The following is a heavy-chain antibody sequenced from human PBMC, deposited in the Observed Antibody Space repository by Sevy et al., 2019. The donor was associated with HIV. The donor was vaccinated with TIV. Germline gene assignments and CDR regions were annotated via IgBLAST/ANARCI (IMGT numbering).Heavy chain of an antibody. J-gene: IGHJ5*02. CDR2: IYHSGST. CDR1: GGSISSGGYS. Sequence: SETLSLTCAVSGGSISSGGYSWSWIRQPPGKGLEWIGYIYHSGSTYYNPSLKSRVTISVDRSKNQFSLKLSSVTAAETAVYYCARSQLLYNWFDPWGQGTLVTVSS. D-gene: IGHD2-2*01. CDR3: ARSQLLYNWFDP. V-gene: IGHV4-30-2*01.